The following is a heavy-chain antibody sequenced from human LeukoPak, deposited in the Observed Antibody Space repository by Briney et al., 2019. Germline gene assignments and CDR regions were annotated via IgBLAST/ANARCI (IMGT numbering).Heavy chain of an antibody. Sequence: PGGSLRLSCTAPGFTFSDYWMTWVRQAPGKGPEWVANIKQDGSQRYYVDSVRGRFTISRDNAKNSLFLQMNGLRAEDTAVYYCARRGGSSSRRSPIDYWGQGTLVTVSS. D-gene: IGHD6-6*01. CDR2: IKQDGSQR. V-gene: IGHV3-7*01. CDR3: ARRGGSSSRRSPIDY. J-gene: IGHJ4*02. CDR1: GFTFSDYW.